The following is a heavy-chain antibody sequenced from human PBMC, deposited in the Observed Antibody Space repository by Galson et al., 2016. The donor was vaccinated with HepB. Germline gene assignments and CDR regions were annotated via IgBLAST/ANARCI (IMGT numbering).Heavy chain of an antibody. CDR1: GFTFSNAW. J-gene: IGHJ6*02. D-gene: IGHD3-3*01. CDR2: IKSKTDGGKT. V-gene: IGHV3-15*01. Sequence: SLRLSCAAPGFTFSNAWMTWVRQAPGKGLEWVGHIKSKTDGGKTEHAAPVKGRFTISRDDSKNTLYLEMNSLKIEDTAVYYCIPTVSFWSGPYGIQVWGQGTTVTVSS. CDR3: IPTVSFWSGPYGIQV.